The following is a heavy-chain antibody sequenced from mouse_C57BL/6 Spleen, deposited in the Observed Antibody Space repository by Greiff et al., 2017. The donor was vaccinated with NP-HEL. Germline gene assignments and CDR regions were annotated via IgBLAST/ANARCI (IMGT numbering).Heavy chain of an antibody. J-gene: IGHJ4*01. CDR3: ARSDYDGTESYAMDY. V-gene: IGHV14-2*01. CDR2: IDPEDGET. CDR1: GFNIKDYY. Sequence: EVQLVESGAELVKPGASVKLSCTASGFNIKDYYMHWVKQRTEQGLEWIGRIDPEDGETKYAPKFQGKATITADTSSNTAYLQLSSLTSEDTAVYYCARSDYDGTESYAMDYWGQGTSVTVSS. D-gene: IGHD2-4*01.